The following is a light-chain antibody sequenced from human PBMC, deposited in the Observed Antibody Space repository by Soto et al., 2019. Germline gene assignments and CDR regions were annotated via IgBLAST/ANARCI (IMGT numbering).Light chain of an antibody. J-gene: IGKJ1*01. CDR2: KAS. Sequence: DIQRTQSPSTLSGSVGDRVTITCRASQTISSWLAWYKQKPGKAPNLLIYKASNLESGVPSRFSGSGSGTEFTLTIRSLKPDDFATDYCQQYNSYWTFGQGTKVDIK. CDR3: QQYNSYWT. CDR1: QTISSW. V-gene: IGKV1-5*03.